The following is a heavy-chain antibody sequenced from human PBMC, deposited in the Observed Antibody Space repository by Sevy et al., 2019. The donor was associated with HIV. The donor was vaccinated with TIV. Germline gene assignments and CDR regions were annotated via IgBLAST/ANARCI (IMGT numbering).Heavy chain of an antibody. CDR1: GGSISSSSYY. J-gene: IGHJ6*03. V-gene: IGHV4-39*01. D-gene: IGHD3-3*01. CDR3: ARTQNDFWSGYYYYYYYMDV. CDR2: IYYSGIT. Sequence: SETLSLTCTVSGGSISSSSYYWGWIRQPPGKGLEWIGSIYYSGITYYNPSLKSRVTISVDTSKNQFSLKLSSVTAADTAVYYCARTQNDFWSGYYYYYYYMDVWGKGTTVTVSS.